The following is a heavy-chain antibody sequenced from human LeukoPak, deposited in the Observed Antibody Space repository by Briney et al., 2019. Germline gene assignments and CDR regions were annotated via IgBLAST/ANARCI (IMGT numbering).Heavy chain of an antibody. V-gene: IGHV3-23*01. Sequence: GESLKISCAASGFMFSGYAMNWVRQAPGKRLEWVSTISFSGFRTYYADSVEGRFTISRDNSKNTVYLQMSGLRAEDTAGYYGARVTEYCSGGSCYTGDHWGQGTLVTVSS. CDR3: ARVTEYCSGGSCYTGDH. J-gene: IGHJ4*02. D-gene: IGHD2-15*01. CDR1: GFMFSGYA. CDR2: ISFSGFRT.